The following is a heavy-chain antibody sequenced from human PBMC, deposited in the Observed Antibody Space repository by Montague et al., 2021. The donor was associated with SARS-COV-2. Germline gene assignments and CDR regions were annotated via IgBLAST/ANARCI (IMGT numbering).Heavy chain of an antibody. Sequence: SLSISLAASGFTHSKYGVHWVRQAPGKGLEWVASIWNDGSKKHHADSVKGRFTISRDNSNNMLYLQMDSLRADDAGVYYCVGDPGDPDTFDFWGQGTQVTVSS. D-gene: IGHD7-27*01. CDR1: GFTHSKYG. V-gene: IGHV3-33*01. CDR3: VGDPGDPDTFDF. CDR2: IWNDGSKK. J-gene: IGHJ4*02.